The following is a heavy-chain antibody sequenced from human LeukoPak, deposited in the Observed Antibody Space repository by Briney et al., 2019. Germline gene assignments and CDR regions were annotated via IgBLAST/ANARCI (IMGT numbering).Heavy chain of an antibody. D-gene: IGHD5-18*01. CDR2: ISGSGGST. J-gene: IGHJ4*02. CDR3: AKVPGIQLWSYFDY. V-gene: IGHV3-23*01. Sequence: GGSLRLSCAASGFTFSSYAMSWVRQAPGKGLEWVSAISGSGGSTYYADSVKGRFTISRDNSENTLYLQMNSLRAEDTAVYYCAKVPGIQLWSYFDYWGQGTLVTVSS. CDR1: GFTFSSYA.